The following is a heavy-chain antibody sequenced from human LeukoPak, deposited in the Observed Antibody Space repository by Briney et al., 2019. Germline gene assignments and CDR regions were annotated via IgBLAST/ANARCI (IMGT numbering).Heavy chain of an antibody. J-gene: IGHJ4*02. CDR1: EFTFSNYA. CDR3: ARSGGLQKFDY. CDR2: ISYDGNTI. V-gene: IGHV3-30-3*01. Sequence: GGSLRLSCAASEFTFSNYALQWVRQAPGKGLQWVAVISYDGNTIHYADSVKGRFIISRDTSKNTLYLQMNSLRAEDTAVYYCARSGGLQKFDYWGQGTPVTVSS. D-gene: IGHD4-11*01.